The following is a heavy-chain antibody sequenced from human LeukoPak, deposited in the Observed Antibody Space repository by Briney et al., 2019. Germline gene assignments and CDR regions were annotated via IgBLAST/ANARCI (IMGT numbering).Heavy chain of an antibody. Sequence: SETLSLTCTVAGDSFSGTNYHWGWIRQPPGKGLEWIGSVFHSGSTYYNPSLKSRVSISINTSKNQFSLNATSVTAADTAIYYCAREIEEGQRITVSGMVIMVWFDHWGQGTLVTVPS. J-gene: IGHJ5*02. CDR3: AREIEEGQRITVSGMVIMVWFDH. CDR1: GDSFSGTNYH. CDR2: VFHSGST. V-gene: IGHV4-39*07. D-gene: IGHD3-3*01.